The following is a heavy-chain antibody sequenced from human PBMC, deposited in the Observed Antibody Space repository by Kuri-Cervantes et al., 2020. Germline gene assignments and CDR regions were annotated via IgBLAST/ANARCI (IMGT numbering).Heavy chain of an antibody. CDR3: ARGPRRGSGSYYNSFSYWFDP. Sequence: SETLSLTCTVSSYSITSSYYWGWIRQSPGKGLEWIGSIYHNGRTYYNPSLRSRVTVSVDTSKNQFSLKLSSVTAADTAVYYCARGPRRGSGSYYNSFSYWFDPWGQGTLVTVSS. CDR1: SYSITSSYY. J-gene: IGHJ5*02. V-gene: IGHV4-38-2*02. CDR2: IYHNGRT. D-gene: IGHD3-10*01.